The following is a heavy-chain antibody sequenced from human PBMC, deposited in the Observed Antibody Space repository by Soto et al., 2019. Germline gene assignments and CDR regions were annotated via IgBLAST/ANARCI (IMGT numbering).Heavy chain of an antibody. CDR2: ISYSGST. CDR1: GASISRGIYY. Sequence: TLSLACTVSGASISRGIYYWSWIRQHPGEGLEWIGFISYSGSTYYNPSLKSRVTISADTSKNQLYLRLTSVTAADTAVYYCARGVLYWGQGTLVTVSS. D-gene: IGHD1-1*01. CDR3: ARGVLY. V-gene: IGHV4-31*03. J-gene: IGHJ4*02.